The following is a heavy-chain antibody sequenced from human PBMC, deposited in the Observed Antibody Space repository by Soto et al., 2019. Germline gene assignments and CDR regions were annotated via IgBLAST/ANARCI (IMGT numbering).Heavy chain of an antibody. CDR3: ARATSSSWYDAFDI. J-gene: IGHJ3*02. D-gene: IGHD6-13*01. Sequence: SETLSLTCTVSGGSISSGDYYWSWIRQPPGKGLEWIGYIYYSGSTYYNPSLKSRVTISVDTSKNQFSLKLSSVTAADTAVYYCARATSSSWYDAFDIWGQGTMVTVSS. CDR2: IYYSGST. CDR1: GGSISSGDYY. V-gene: IGHV4-31*03.